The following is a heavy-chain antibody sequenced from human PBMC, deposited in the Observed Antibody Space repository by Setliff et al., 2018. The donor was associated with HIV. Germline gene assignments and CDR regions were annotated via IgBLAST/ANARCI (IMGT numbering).Heavy chain of an antibody. CDR1: GGSISNYY. D-gene: IGHD4-17*01. J-gene: IGHJ3*02. CDR2: ISYSGST. Sequence: SETLSLTCSVSGGSISNYYWSWIRQPPGKGVEWIGYISYSGSTNYNPSLKSRVTISVDTSKNQFSLWLSSVTAADTAVFYCARGVGDYGDYDAFDIWGQGTMVTV. V-gene: IGHV4-59*01. CDR3: ARGVGDYGDYDAFDI.